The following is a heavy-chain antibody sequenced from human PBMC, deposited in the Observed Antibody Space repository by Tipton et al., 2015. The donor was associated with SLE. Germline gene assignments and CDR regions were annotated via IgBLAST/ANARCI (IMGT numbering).Heavy chain of an antibody. Sequence: TLSLTCAVYGGSFSGYYWSWIRQPPGKGLEWIGEINHSGSTNYNPSLKSRVTISVDTSKNQFPLKLSSVIAADTAVYYCARRGDYSSSWYVGYYYMDVWGKGTTVTVSS. V-gene: IGHV4-34*01. CDR3: ARRGDYSSSWYVGYYYMDV. CDR1: GGSFSGYY. D-gene: IGHD6-13*01. CDR2: INHSGST. J-gene: IGHJ6*03.